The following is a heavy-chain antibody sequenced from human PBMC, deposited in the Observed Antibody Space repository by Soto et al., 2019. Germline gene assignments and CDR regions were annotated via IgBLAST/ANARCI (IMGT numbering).Heavy chain of an antibody. Sequence: DVQLVESGGGLIQPGESLRLSCAAFGHTISGEKYVAWVRQAPGKGLEWVSALYDVDGSFYADSVKGRFTTSSDSSKTTVYLQMNDLRPDDTAVYYCATWHEREHAYDVWGQGTTVTLSS. V-gene: IGHV3-53*01. CDR3: ATWHEREHAYDV. CDR2: LYDVDGS. J-gene: IGHJ3*01. CDR1: GHTISGEKY. D-gene: IGHD1-1*01.